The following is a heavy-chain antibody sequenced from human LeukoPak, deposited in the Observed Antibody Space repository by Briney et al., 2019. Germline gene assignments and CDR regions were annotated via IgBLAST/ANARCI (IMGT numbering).Heavy chain of an antibody. V-gene: IGHV4-59*01. CDR1: GGSISSYY. CDR2: IYCSGST. CDR3: ARVTITFGGVIALDY. J-gene: IGHJ4*02. D-gene: IGHD3-16*02. Sequence: SETLSLTCTVSGGSISSYYWSWIRQPPGKGLEWIGYIYCSGSTNYNPSLKSRVTISVDTSKNQFSLKLSSVTAADTAVYYCARVTITFGGVIALDYWGQGTLVTVSS.